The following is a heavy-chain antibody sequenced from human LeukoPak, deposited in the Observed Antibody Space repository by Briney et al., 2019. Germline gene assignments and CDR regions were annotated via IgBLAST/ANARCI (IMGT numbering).Heavy chain of an antibody. V-gene: IGHV1-46*01. CDR1: GYTFTSYY. CDR2: INPSGGST. CDR3: ARSRDGDILTGYPHSWFDP. Sequence: ASVKVSCKASGYTFTSYYMHWVRQAPGQGLEWMGIINPSGGSTSYAQKFQGRVTMTRDTSTSTVYMELSSLRSEDTAVYYCARSRDGDILTGYPHSWFDPWGQGTLVTVSS. J-gene: IGHJ5*02. D-gene: IGHD3-9*01.